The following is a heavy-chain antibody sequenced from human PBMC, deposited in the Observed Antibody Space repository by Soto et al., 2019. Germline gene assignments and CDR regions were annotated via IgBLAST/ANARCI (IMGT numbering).Heavy chain of an antibody. CDR1: GFSLITSEVV. J-gene: IGHJ5*02. V-gene: IGHV2-5*01. D-gene: IGHD3-3*01. CDR3: AHKAPDYDFWSGYYTGNWFDP. Sequence: KPTQTLTQTFTFSGFSLITSEVVVGCISQPPGKALDWLALIYWNDDKRYSPSLKSRLTITKDTSKNQVVLTMTNMDPVDTATYYCAHKAPDYDFWSGYYTGNWFDPWGQGTLVTVSS. CDR2: IYWNDDK.